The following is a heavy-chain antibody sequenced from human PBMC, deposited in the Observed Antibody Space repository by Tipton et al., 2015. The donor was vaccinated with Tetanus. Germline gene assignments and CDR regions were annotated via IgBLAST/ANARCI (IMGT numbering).Heavy chain of an antibody. J-gene: IGHJ4*02. V-gene: IGHV3-23*01. CDR2: INGRGDTT. Sequence: SLRLSCAASGFTFSFYAMSWVRQAPGKGLEWVASINGRGDTTYRADSVKCRFAISRENSRNTLSLQMNNLRAEDTAVYYCAKGRSDGDYSDVFDYCGQGTRVTVSS. CDR1: GFTFSFYA. D-gene: IGHD4-17*01. CDR3: AKGRSDGDYSDVFDY.